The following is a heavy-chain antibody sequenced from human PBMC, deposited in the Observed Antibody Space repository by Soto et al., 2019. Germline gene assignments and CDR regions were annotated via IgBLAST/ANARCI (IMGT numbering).Heavy chain of an antibody. CDR2: IIPIFGTA. CDR3: ARGTGTGPYYYYYGMDV. Sequence: SVKVSCKASGGTFSSYAISWVRQAPGQGLEWMGGIIPIFGTANYAQKFQGRVTITADESTSTAYMELSSLRSEDTAVYYCARGTGTGPYYYYYGMDVWGQGTTVTVSS. D-gene: IGHD1-1*01. V-gene: IGHV1-69*13. CDR1: GGTFSSYA. J-gene: IGHJ6*02.